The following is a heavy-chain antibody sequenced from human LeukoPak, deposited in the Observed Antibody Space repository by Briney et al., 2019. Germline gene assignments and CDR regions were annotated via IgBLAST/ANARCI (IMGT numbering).Heavy chain of an antibody. J-gene: IGHJ4*02. CDR2: IYNGGNT. Sequence: ASETLSLTCTVSGVSINTYYASWIRQAPGKGLEFIGFIYNGGNTNYNPSLKSRATISVDTSNNQFSLRLTSVTAVDTAMYYCAAGPWELDFWGQGTLVTVSS. CDR3: AAGPWELDF. V-gene: IGHV4-4*09. D-gene: IGHD1-26*01. CDR1: GVSINTYY.